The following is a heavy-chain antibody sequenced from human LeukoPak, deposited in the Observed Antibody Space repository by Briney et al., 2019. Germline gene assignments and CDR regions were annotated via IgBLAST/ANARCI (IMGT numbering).Heavy chain of an antibody. CDR3: AKSLFVVVPAAMFDFDY. D-gene: IGHD2-2*01. Sequence: GGSLRLSCAASGFTFSSYAMSWVRQAPGKGLEWVSAISGSGGSTYCADSVKGRFTISRDNSKNTLYLQMNSLRAEDTAVYYCAKSLFVVVPAAMFDFDYWGQGTLVTVSS. CDR2: ISGSGGST. V-gene: IGHV3-23*01. J-gene: IGHJ4*02. CDR1: GFTFSSYA.